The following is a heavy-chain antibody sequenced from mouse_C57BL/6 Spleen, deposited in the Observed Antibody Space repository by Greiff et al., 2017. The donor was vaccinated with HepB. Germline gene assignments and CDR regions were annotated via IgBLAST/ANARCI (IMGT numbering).Heavy chain of an antibody. CDR1: GYTFTDYY. CDR3: GRNCDV. Sequence: EVQLQQSGPELVKPGASVKISCKASGYTFTDYYMNWVKQSHGKSLEWIGDINPNNGGTSYNQKFKGKATLTVDKSSSTAYMELRSLTSEDSAVYYCGRNCDVWGTGTTVTVSS. CDR2: INPNNGGT. J-gene: IGHJ1*03. V-gene: IGHV1-26*01.